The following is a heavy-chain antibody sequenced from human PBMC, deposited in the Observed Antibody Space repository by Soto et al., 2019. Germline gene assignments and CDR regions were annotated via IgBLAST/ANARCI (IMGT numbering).Heavy chain of an antibody. CDR1: GSIFSGYG. CDR3: ARDGIGGTVFRGFCDY. J-gene: IGHJ4*02. CDR2: IWYAGSNK. Sequence: QKYLVESGGGVVQPGGSLRLSCVASGSIFSGYGMHWVRQAPGKGLEWVAVIWYAGSNKYYADSVKGRFTNSRDNSKNMFYLQMDSLRAEDTAVYYCARDGIGGTVFRGFCDYWGQGTLVTVSS. D-gene: IGHD1-7*01. V-gene: IGHV3-33*01.